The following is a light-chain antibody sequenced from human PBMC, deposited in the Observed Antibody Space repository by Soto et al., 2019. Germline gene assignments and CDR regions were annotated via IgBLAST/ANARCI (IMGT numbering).Light chain of an antibody. J-gene: IGLJ1*01. CDR1: SSDVGGYDY. CDR3: CSYGGSFPYV. CDR2: DVT. V-gene: IGLV2-11*01. Sequence: QSVLTQPPSVSGSPGQSVTISCTGTSSDVGGYDYVSWYQQRPGKAPKLLIYDVTKRPSGVPDRFSGSKSGNMASLTISGLQAEDEADFYCCSYGGSFPYVFGTGTKVTVL.